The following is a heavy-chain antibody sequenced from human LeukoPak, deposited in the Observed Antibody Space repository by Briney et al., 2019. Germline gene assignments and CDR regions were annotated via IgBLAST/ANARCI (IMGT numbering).Heavy chain of an antibody. J-gene: IGHJ3*01. CDR1: GFTVSSTY. CDR3: ARDRFSDV. V-gene: IGHV3-66*01. CDR2: IESGATT. Sequence: PGGALRLSCVASGFTVSSTYMGWVRQAPGKGLEWVSLIESGATTYYSHSAKGRFTISRDSSKNTLYLQMNSLRAEDTAVYYCARDRFSDVWGQGTMVTVSS.